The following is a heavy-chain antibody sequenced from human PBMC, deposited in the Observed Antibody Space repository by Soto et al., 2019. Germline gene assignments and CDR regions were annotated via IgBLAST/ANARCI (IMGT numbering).Heavy chain of an antibody. D-gene: IGHD5-12*01. J-gene: IGHJ6*02. CDR1: GFSFENYG. CDR3: ANLWGDGYNLGQDYNGMDV. CDR2: IWYDGSLQ. Sequence: QVQMVESGGGVVQPGRSLRLSCAASGFSFENYGMHWVRQAPGRGLEWVAIIWYDGSLQYYAAAVKGRFTISRDNSKNKLYLEMNSLGAEDTAVYYCANLWGDGYNLGQDYNGMDVWGQGTTVIVSS. V-gene: IGHV3-33*06.